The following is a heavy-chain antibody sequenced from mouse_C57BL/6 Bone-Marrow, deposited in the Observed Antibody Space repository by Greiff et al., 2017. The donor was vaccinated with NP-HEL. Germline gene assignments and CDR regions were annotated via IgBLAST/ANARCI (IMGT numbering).Heavy chain of an antibody. D-gene: IGHD4-1*01. CDR2: IHPNSGST. CDR3: ARGGDWGYYCDY. J-gene: IGHJ2*01. CDR1: GYTFTSYW. V-gene: IGHV1-64*01. Sequence: QVQLQQPGAELVKPGASVKLSCKASGYTFTSYWMHWVKQRPGQGLEWIGMIHPNSGSTNYNEKFKSKATLTVDKSSSTAYMQLSSLTSEDSAVCYCARGGDWGYYCDYGGEGTTLTGSS.